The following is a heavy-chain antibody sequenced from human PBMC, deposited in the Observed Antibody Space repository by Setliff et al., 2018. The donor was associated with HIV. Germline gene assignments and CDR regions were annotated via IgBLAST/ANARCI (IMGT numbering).Heavy chain of an antibody. CDR3: ASRVYYYDSSGYLREEGFDP. J-gene: IGHJ5*02. CDR1: GGSISNSRYY. D-gene: IGHD3-22*01. Sequence: SETLSLTCTVSGGSISNSRYYWSWIRQPPGKGLEWIGSIYYSGSTYYNPSLKSRVTISVDTSKNQFSLKLSSAAAADAAVYYCASRVYYYDSSGYLREEGFDPWGQGTLVTVSS. V-gene: IGHV4-39*01. CDR2: IYYSGST.